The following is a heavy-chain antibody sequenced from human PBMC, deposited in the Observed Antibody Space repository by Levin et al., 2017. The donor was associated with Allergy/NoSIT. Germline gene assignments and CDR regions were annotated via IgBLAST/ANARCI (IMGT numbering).Heavy chain of an antibody. CDR3: VKGASIPSPDDAFDI. CDR1: GFTFSIYA. V-gene: IGHV3-23*01. CDR2: ISGSGDSP. J-gene: IGHJ3*02. D-gene: IGHD2-2*02. Sequence: GGSLRLSCTASGFTFSIYAMIWVRQAPGKGLEWVSVISGSGDSPHYAESVKGRFTISRDNSKNTLHLQMNSLRADDTAVYYCVKGASIPSPDDAFDIWGQGTVVTVSS.